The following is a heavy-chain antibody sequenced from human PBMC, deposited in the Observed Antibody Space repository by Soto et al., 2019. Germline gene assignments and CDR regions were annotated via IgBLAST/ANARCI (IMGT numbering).Heavy chain of an antibody. CDR3: ARGFPLWCDS. D-gene: IGHD3-3*01. CDR1: GSTFPSYA. J-gene: IGHJ5*01. Sequence: APGKVSSRASGSTFPSYAMHWVRQAPGKRREWMGWINAGDGNTKYSRKFRGRVTSSRDRFASTAYMVLSSLRSEDSAVYDGARGFPLWCDSWRQGTRVTVSS. V-gene: IGHV1-3*01. CDR2: INAGDGNT.